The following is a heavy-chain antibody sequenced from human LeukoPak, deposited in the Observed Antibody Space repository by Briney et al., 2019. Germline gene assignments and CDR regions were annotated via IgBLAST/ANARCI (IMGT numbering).Heavy chain of an antibody. CDR1: GGSISSNY. D-gene: IGHD3-10*01. J-gene: IGHJ5*02. V-gene: IGHV4-59*01. CDR2: LDYSGSN. Sequence: SETLSLTCTVSGGSISSNYWSWIRQPPGKGLEWIGYLDYSGSNNYNPSLKTRLSISVDTSKNQFSLKLSSVTAADTAVYYCARTMDNWFDPWGQGILVTVSS. CDR3: ARTMDNWFDP.